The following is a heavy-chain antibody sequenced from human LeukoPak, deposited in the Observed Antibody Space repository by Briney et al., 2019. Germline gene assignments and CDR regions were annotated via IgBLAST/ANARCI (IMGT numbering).Heavy chain of an antibody. J-gene: IGHJ5*02. CDR1: GGSISSYY. Sequence: SETLSLTCTVSGGSISSYYWSWIRQPPGKGLEWIGYIYYSGSTNYNPSLKSRVTISVDTSKNQFSLKLSPVTAADTAVYYCARVGTSNWFDPWGKETLVTVPS. CDR2: IYYSGST. D-gene: IGHD3-10*01. CDR3: ARVGTSNWFDP. V-gene: IGHV4-59*01.